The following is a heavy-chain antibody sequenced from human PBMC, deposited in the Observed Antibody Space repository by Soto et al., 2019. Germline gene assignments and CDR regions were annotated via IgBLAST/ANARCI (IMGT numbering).Heavy chain of an antibody. V-gene: IGHV1-46*01. CDR3: ARDFRRGLDFDY. Sequence: QVQLVQSGAEVKKPGASVKVSCKASGYTFTSYYMHWVRQAPGQGLEWMGIINPSGGSTSYAKKFQGRVTMTRDTSTSTVYMELSSLRSEDTAVYYCARDFRRGLDFDYWGQGTLVTVSS. CDR1: GYTFTSYY. D-gene: IGHD3-10*01. CDR2: INPSGGST. J-gene: IGHJ4*02.